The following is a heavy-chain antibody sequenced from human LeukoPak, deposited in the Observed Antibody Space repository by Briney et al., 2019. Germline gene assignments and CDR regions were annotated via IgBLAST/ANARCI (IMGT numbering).Heavy chain of an antibody. CDR3: ARGPWGMVRGVKFYYGMDV. CDR1: GESFSGYY. J-gene: IGHJ6*04. CDR2: INHSGST. V-gene: IGHV4-34*01. Sequence: PSETLSLTCAVYGESFSGYYWSWIRQPPGKGLEWIGEINHSGSTNYNPSLKSRVTISVDTSKNQFSLKLSSVTAADTAVYYCARGPWGMVRGVKFYYGMDVWGKGTTVTVSS. D-gene: IGHD3-10*01.